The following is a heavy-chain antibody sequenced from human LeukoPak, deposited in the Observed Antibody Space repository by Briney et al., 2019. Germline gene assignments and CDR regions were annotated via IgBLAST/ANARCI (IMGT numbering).Heavy chain of an antibody. Sequence: SETLSLTCTVSGGSISSGGYYWSWIRQHPGKGLEWIGYSYYSGSTYYNPSLKSRVTISVDTSKNQYSLKLSSVTAADTAVYYCAISSLDAFDIWGQGTMVTVSS. V-gene: IGHV4-31*03. CDR1: GGSISSGGYY. CDR3: AISSLDAFDI. D-gene: IGHD2-2*01. CDR2: SYYSGST. J-gene: IGHJ3*02.